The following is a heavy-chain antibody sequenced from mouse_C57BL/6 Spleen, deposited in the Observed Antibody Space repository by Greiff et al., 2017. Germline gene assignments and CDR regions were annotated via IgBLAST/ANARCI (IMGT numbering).Heavy chain of an antibody. CDR3: AIYYDYDY. D-gene: IGHD2-4*01. J-gene: IGHJ2*01. Sequence: VKLVESGPELVKPGASVKLSCKASGYTFTSYDINWVKQRPGQGLEWIGWIYPRDGSTKYNEKFKGKATLTVDTSSSTAYMELHSLTSEDSAVYFCAIYYDYDYWGQGTTLTVSS. CDR1: GYTFTSYD. CDR2: IYPRDGST. V-gene: IGHV1-85*01.